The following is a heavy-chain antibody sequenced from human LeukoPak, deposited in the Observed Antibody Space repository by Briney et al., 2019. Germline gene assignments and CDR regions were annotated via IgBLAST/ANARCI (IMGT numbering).Heavy chain of an antibody. CDR1: GGSITSGGYY. CDR2: IYYSGGT. Sequence: SQTLSLTCTVSGGSITSGGYYWSWIRQHPGRGLEWIGYIYYSGGTYYNPSLKSRAAISVDTSKNQFSLKLSSVTAADTAVYYCARDVGRGYDILTGYDGRAFDIWGQGTMVTFSS. D-gene: IGHD3-9*01. V-gene: IGHV4-31*03. J-gene: IGHJ3*02. CDR3: ARDVGRGYDILTGYDGRAFDI.